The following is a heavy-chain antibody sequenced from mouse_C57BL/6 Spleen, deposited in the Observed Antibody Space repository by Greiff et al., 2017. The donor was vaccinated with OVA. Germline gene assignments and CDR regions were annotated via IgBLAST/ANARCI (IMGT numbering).Heavy chain of an antibody. D-gene: IGHD2-3*01. Sequence: EVKLEESEGGLVQPGSSMKLSCTASGFTFSDYYMAWVRQVPEKGLEWVANINYDGSSTYYLDSLKSRFIISRDNAKNILYLQMSSLKSEDTATYYCARDHYDGYQYYYAMDYWGQGTSVTVSS. CDR2: INYDGSST. CDR1: GFTFSDYY. CDR3: ARDHYDGYQYYYAMDY. V-gene: IGHV5-16*01. J-gene: IGHJ4*01.